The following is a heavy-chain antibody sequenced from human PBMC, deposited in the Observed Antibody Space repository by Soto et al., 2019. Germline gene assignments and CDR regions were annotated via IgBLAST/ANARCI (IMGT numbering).Heavy chain of an antibody. V-gene: IGHV1-69*13. Sequence: GASVKVSCKASGGTFSSYAISWVRQAPGQGLEWMGGIIPIFGTANYAQKFQGRVTITADESTSTAYMELSSLRSEDTAVYYCARIPYSSGWYPFNSAHYYYYGMDVWGQGTTVTVSS. D-gene: IGHD6-19*01. CDR3: ARIPYSSGWYPFNSAHYYYYGMDV. CDR2: IIPIFGTA. CDR1: GGTFSSYA. J-gene: IGHJ6*02.